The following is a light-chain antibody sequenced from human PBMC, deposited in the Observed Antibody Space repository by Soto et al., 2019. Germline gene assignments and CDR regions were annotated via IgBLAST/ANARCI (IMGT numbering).Light chain of an antibody. CDR2: QIS. CDR3: VQFSHFPRT. Sequence: DIVLTQTPLSSPVTLGQPASISCRSSQSLVYSDGNTYLSWLQQRPGQPPRLLIYQISNRFSGGPDRFRGSGARTDFTLKISRVEAEDVGVYSCVQFSHFPRTFGQGTKVEIK. V-gene: IGKV2-24*01. J-gene: IGKJ1*01. CDR1: QSLVYSDGNTY.